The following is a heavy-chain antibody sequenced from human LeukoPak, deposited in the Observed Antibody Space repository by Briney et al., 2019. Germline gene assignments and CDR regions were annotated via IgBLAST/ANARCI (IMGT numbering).Heavy chain of an antibody. D-gene: IGHD2-21*02. CDR3: AKDLRYCGGDCYPTALDY. CDR1: GFTFSSYA. J-gene: IGHJ4*02. CDR2: ISYDGSNK. Sequence: GRSLRLSCAASGFTFSSYAMHWVRQAPGKGLEWVAVISYDGSNKYYADSVKGRFTISRDNSKDTLYLQMNSLRAEDTAVYYCAKDLRYCGGDCYPTALDYWGQGTLVTVSS. V-gene: IGHV3-30-3*01.